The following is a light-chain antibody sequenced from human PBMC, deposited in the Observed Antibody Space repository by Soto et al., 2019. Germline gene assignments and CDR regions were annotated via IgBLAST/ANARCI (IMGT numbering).Light chain of an antibody. J-gene: IGKJ1*01. V-gene: IGKV3-15*01. CDR3: QQYSTWPGT. CDR1: QTMSTN. Sequence: VMRQSPATLSVSPGERVTLSCMASQTMSTNLAWYQRNPGQAPSLLFIGASSRSTGIPARFSGIGSGTQFSLTISSLQSEDFGTYYCQQYSTWPGTFGQGTKVDIK. CDR2: GAS.